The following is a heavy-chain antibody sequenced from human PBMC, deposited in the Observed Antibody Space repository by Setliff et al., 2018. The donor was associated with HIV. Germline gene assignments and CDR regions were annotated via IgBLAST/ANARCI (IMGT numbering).Heavy chain of an antibody. D-gene: IGHD2-8*02. CDR2: ISSGGNT. CDR3: ARLYLNTGGYWASTYRYLDL. CDR1: GVSITSTNFY. Sequence: SETLSLTCTVSGVSITSTNFYWGWIRQPPGKGLEWIGSISSGGNTYYNTSLKSRVTMSIDTSNNQFSLKLSSVTAADTSVYRCARLYLNTGGYWASTYRYLDLWGRGTLVTVSS. V-gene: IGHV4-39*01. J-gene: IGHJ2*01.